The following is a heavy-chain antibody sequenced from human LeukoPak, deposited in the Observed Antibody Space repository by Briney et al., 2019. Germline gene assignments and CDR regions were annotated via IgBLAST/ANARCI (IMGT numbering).Heavy chain of an antibody. CDR1: GGTFSSYT. CDR3: ARTQIEYSSSSPDFDY. J-gene: IGHJ4*02. D-gene: IGHD6-6*01. V-gene: IGHV1-69*06. Sequence: ASVKVSCKASGGTFSSYTISWVRQAPGQGLEWMGGIIPIFGTANYAQKFQGRVTITADKSTSTAYMELSSLRSEDTAVYYCARTQIEYSSSSPDFDYWGQGTLVTVSS. CDR2: IIPIFGTA.